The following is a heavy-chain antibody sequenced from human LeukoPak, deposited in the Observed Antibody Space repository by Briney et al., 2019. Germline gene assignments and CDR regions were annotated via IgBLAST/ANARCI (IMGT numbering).Heavy chain of an antibody. D-gene: IGHD3-22*01. Sequence: PGGSLRLSCAASGFTFSSYAMSWVRQAPGKGLEWVSAISGSGGSTYYADSVKGRFTISRDNSKNTLYLQMNSLRAEDTAVYYCAKDPYPVDSSGYYPDYWGQGTLVTVSP. CDR2: ISGSGGST. J-gene: IGHJ4*02. CDR1: GFTFSSYA. V-gene: IGHV3-23*01. CDR3: AKDPYPVDSSGYYPDY.